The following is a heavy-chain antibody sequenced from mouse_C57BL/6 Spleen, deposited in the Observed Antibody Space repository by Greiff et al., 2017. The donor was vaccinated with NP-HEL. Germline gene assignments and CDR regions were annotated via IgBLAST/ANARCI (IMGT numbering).Heavy chain of an antibody. V-gene: IGHV1-19*01. D-gene: IGHD1-1*01. Sequence: VQLKESGPVLVKPGASVKMSCKASGHTFTDYYMNWVKQSHGKSLEWIGVINPYNGGTSYNQKFKGKATLTVDKSSSTAYMALNSLTSEDSAVYYCARRGYYYGSSYGYFDVWGTGTTVTVSS. CDR1: GHTFTDYY. CDR3: ARRGYYYGSSYGYFDV. CDR2: INPYNGGT. J-gene: IGHJ1*03.